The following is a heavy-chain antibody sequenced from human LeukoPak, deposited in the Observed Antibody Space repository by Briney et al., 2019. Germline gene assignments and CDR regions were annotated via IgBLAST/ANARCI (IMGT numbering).Heavy chain of an antibody. V-gene: IGHV4-39*07. Sequence: SETLSLTCTVSGGSIRSSSYYWGWIRQPPGKGLEWIGCIYYTGSTYYNPSLKSRVTISVDTSKNQFSLKLSSVTAADTAVYYCARDNRAVAGTFDYWGQGTLVTVSS. CDR1: GGSIRSSSYY. CDR2: IYYTGST. J-gene: IGHJ4*02. D-gene: IGHD6-19*01. CDR3: ARDNRAVAGTFDY.